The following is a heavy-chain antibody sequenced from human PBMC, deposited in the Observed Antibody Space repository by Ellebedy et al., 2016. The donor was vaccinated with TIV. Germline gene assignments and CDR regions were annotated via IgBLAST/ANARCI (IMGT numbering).Heavy chain of an antibody. V-gene: IGHV4-30-4*01. CDR1: GGSISSGDYY. Sequence: MPSETLSLTCTVSGGSISSGDYYWSWIRQPPGKGLEWIGYIYYSGSTYYNPSLKSRVTISVDTSKNQFSLKLSSVTAADTAVYYCARDGDTAMVHFDYWGQGTLVTVSS. CDR3: ARDGDTAMVHFDY. J-gene: IGHJ4*02. D-gene: IGHD5-18*01. CDR2: IYYSGST.